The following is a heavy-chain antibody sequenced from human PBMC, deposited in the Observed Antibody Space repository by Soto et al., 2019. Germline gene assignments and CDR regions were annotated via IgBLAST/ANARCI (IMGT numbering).Heavy chain of an antibody. J-gene: IGHJ6*02. CDR3: ARPAGTTVFQYYYGMDV. D-gene: IGHD1-7*01. CDR2: IDPSDSYT. V-gene: IGHV5-10-1*01. Sequence: GESLKISCKGSGYSFTSYWISWVRQMPGKGLEWMGGIDPSDSYTNYSPSFQGHVTISADKSISTAYLQWSSLKASDTAMYYCARPAGTTVFQYYYGMDVWGQGTTVTVSS. CDR1: GYSFTSYW.